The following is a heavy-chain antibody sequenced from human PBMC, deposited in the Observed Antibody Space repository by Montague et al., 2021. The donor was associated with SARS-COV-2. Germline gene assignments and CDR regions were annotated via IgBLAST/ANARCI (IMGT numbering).Heavy chain of an antibody. J-gene: IGHJ6*02. V-gene: IGHV4-39*07. D-gene: IGHD6-13*01. CDR2: IYYSGST. CDR3: ARVGRQQLVRLSGMDV. Sequence: SETLSPTCTVSGGSISSSSYYWGWIRQPPGKGLEWIGSIYYSGSTYYNPSPKSRVTISVDTSKNQFSLKLSSVTAADTAVYYCARVGRQQLVRLSGMDVWGQGTTVTVSS. CDR1: GGSISSSSYY.